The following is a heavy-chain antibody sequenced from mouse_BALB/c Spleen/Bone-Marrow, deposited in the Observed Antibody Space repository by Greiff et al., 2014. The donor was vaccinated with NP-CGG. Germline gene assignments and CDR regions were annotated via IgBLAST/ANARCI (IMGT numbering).Heavy chain of an antibody. Sequence: EVKLVESGGGLVQPGGSRKLSCAASGFTFSSFGMHWVAYISSGSSTIYYADTVKGRFTISRDNPKNTLFLQMTSLRSEDTAMYYCARRGSNHWYFDVWGAGTTVTVSS. V-gene: IGHV5-17*02. CDR3: ARRGSNHWYFDV. CDR2: ISSGSSTI. D-gene: IGHD1-1*01. J-gene: IGHJ1*01. CDR1: GFTFSSFG.